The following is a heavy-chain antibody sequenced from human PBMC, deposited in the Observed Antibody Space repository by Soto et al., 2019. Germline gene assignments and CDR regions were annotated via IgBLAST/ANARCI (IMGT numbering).Heavy chain of an antibody. CDR2: ISAYNGNT. CDR3: ARVRVEVWFDP. J-gene: IGHJ5*02. V-gene: IGHV1-18*01. D-gene: IGHD3-22*01. Sequence: GGPVKVSCKASGYTFTSYGISWVRQAPRQGLEWMGWISAYNGNTNYAQKLQGRVTMTTDTSTSTAYMELRSLRSDDTAVYYCARVRVEVWFDPWGQGTLVTVSS. CDR1: GYTFTSYG.